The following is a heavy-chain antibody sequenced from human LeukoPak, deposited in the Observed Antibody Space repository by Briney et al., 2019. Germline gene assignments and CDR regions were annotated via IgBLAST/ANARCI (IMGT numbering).Heavy chain of an antibody. CDR1: GFTFSSYA. Sequence: GGSLRLSCAASGFTFSSYAMSWVRQAPGKGLEWVSAISGSGGSTYYADSVKGRFTISRDNSKNTLYLQMNSLRAEDTAVYYCAKRYSSGWYAGAYYFDYWGQGTLVTVSS. J-gene: IGHJ4*02. V-gene: IGHV3-23*01. CDR3: AKRYSSGWYAGAYYFDY. CDR2: ISGSGGST. D-gene: IGHD6-19*01.